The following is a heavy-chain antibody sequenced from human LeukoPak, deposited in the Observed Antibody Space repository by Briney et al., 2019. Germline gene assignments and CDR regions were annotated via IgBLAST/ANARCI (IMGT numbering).Heavy chain of an antibody. V-gene: IGHV1-69*05. CDR2: IIPIFGTA. Sequence: SVKVSCKASGGTFSSYAISWVRQAPGQGLEWMGGIIPIFGTANYAQKFQGRVTITTDESTSTAYMELSSLRSEDTAVYYCARVKVEYSSSSLLSWFDPWGQGTLVTVSS. CDR1: GGTFSSYA. CDR3: ARVKVEYSSSSLLSWFDP. J-gene: IGHJ5*02. D-gene: IGHD6-6*01.